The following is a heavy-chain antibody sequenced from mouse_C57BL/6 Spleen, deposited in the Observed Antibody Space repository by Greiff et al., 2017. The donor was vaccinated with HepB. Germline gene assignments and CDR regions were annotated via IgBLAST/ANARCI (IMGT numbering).Heavy chain of an antibody. CDR1: GFTFSSYG. J-gene: IGHJ3*01. CDR3: ARGTGAY. D-gene: IGHD4-1*01. V-gene: IGHV5-6*01. Sequence: EVNVVESGGDLVKPGGSLKLSCAASGFTFSSYGMSWVRQTPDKRLEWVATISSGGSYTYYPDSVKGRFTISRDNAKNTLYLQMSSLKSEDTAMYYCARGTGAYWGQGTLVTVSA. CDR2: ISSGGSYT.